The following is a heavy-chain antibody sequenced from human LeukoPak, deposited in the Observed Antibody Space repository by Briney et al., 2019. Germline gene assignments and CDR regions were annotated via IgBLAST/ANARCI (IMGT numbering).Heavy chain of an antibody. CDR2: ISGSGGST. CDR1: GFTFSSYA. V-gene: IGHV3-23*01. J-gene: IGHJ6*02. D-gene: IGHD2-2*01. CDR3: AKGLCSSTSCYRDYYYYYGMDV. Sequence: GGSLRLSCAASGFTFSSYAMSWVRQAPGKGLEWVSAISGSGGSTYYADSVKGRFTISRDNSKNTLYLQMNSLRAEDTAVYYCAKGLCSSTSCYRDYYYYYGMDVWGQGTTVTVSS.